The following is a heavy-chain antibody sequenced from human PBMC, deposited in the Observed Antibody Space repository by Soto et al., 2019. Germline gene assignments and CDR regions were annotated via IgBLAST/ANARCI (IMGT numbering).Heavy chain of an antibody. Sequence: SETLSLTCTVSGGSISGYYWSWIRQPPGKRLEWIGYIYYTGSTNYNPSLRSRVTISIDTSKNQFSLQLSSVTAADTAVYYCARGNVVVPAARTGAFDIWGQGTMVTVSS. V-gene: IGHV4-59*08. CDR1: GGSISGYY. CDR2: IYYTGST. D-gene: IGHD2-2*01. J-gene: IGHJ3*02. CDR3: ARGNVVVPAARTGAFDI.